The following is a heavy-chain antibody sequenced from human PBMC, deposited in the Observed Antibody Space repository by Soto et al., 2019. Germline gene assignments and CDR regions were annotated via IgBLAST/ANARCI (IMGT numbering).Heavy chain of an antibody. V-gene: IGHV4-61*01. J-gene: IGHJ6*02. D-gene: IGHD4-17*01. CDR1: GGSVSSANYS. Sequence: SETLSLTCTVSGGSVSSANYSWSWIRQPPGKGLKWIGYIYRTGGTKYKTYLKNRVTISIDTSKNQFSLKLNSVTSADTAVYYCARAAYDYGDYGQYYYYYGMDVWGQGTTVTVS. CDR3: ARAAYDYGDYGQYYYYYGMDV. CDR2: IYRTGGT.